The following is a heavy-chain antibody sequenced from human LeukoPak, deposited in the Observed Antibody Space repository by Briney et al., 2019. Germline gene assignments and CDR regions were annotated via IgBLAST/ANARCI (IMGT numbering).Heavy chain of an antibody. J-gene: IGHJ6*02. Sequence: PGESLKISCKGCGYSFTSYWIGWVRQMPGKGLEWMGIIYPGDSDTRYSPSFQGQVTISADKSISTAYLQWSSLKASDTAMYYCARGAAAGTFFYYGMDVWGQGTTVTVSS. D-gene: IGHD6-13*01. CDR2: IYPGDSDT. V-gene: IGHV5-51*01. CDR1: GYSFTSYW. CDR3: ARGAAAGTFFYYGMDV.